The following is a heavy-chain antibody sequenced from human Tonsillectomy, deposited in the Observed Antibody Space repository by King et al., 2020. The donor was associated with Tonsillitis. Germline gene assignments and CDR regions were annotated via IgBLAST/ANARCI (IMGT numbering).Heavy chain of an antibody. CDR3: AEEDYLLETFDP. V-gene: IGHV4-61*02. D-gene: IGHD3-16*01. CDR2: IDTSGST. CDR1: GGSISSGPYY. Sequence: QLQESGPGLVKPSQTLSLTCSVSGGSISSGPYYWSWIRQPAGKGLEWIGRIDTSGSTNYSPSLKSRVTISVDTSKNQFSLKLNSVTAADTAVYYCAEEDYLLETFDPRGQGTLVIVSS. J-gene: IGHJ5*02.